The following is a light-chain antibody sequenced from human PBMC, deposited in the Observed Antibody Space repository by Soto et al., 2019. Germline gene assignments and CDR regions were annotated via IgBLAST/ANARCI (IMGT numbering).Light chain of an antibody. Sequence: QSALTQPPSASGSPGQSVTISCTGTSRDVGAYAYVSWYQQHPGKAPKLMFYEIHKRPSGVPDRFSGSKSGNTASLTVSGLQAEDEADYYCSSFAGSNNVPYGFGTGTKVTVL. J-gene: IGLJ1*01. CDR2: EIH. V-gene: IGLV2-8*01. CDR1: SRDVGAYAY. CDR3: SSFAGSNNVPYG.